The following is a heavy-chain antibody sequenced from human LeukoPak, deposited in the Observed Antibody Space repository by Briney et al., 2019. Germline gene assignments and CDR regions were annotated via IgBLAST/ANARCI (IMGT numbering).Heavy chain of an antibody. Sequence: GGSLRLSCAASGFTFSDYMSWIRQAPGKGLEWISYISTIGNTIYYADSVKGRFTISRDNTKSSLYLQMSSLRVEDTAIYYCARLVSNWFESWGQGTLVTVSS. V-gene: IGHV3-11*01. D-gene: IGHD1-26*01. J-gene: IGHJ5*01. CDR2: ISTIGNTI. CDR3: ARLVSNWFES. CDR1: GFTFSDY.